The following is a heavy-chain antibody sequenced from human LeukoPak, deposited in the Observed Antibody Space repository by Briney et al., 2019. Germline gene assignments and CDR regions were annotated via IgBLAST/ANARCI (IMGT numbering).Heavy chain of an antibody. CDR2: IYYSGST. CDR1: GGSISSYY. J-gene: IGHJ3*02. V-gene: IGHV4-59*01. CDR3: ARDHVDTDDAFDI. Sequence: SETLSLTCTVSGGSISSYYWSWIRQPPGKGLEWIGYIYYSGSTNYNPSLKSRVTISVDTSKNQFSLKLSSVTAADTAVYYCARDHVDTDDAFDIWGQGTMVTVSS. D-gene: IGHD5-18*01.